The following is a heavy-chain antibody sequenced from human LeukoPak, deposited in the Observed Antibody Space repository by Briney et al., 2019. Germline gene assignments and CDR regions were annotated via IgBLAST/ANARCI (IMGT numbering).Heavy chain of an antibody. CDR3: ARQDIAARHTHFDY. CDR2: IYPGDSDT. Sequence: GESLKISCKGSGYSFTSYWIGWVRQMPGKGPEWMGIIYPGDSDTRYSPSFQGQVTISADKSISTAYQQWSSLKASDTAMYYCARQDIAARHTHFDYWGQGTLVTVSS. CDR1: GYSFTSYW. D-gene: IGHD6-6*01. J-gene: IGHJ4*02. V-gene: IGHV5-51*01.